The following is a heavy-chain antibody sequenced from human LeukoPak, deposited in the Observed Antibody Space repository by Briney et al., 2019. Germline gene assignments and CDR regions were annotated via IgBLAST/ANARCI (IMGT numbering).Heavy chain of an antibody. Sequence: SETLSLTCTVSGYSISSGYYWGWIRQPPGKGLEWIGSIYHSGSTYYNPSLKSRVTISVDTSKNQFSLKLSSVTAADTAVYYCARHAYCSSTSCYTAGYYYYYMDVWGKGTTVTISS. CDR2: IYHSGST. CDR1: GYSISSGYY. V-gene: IGHV4-38-2*02. J-gene: IGHJ6*03. CDR3: ARHAYCSSTSCYTAGYYYYYMDV. D-gene: IGHD2-2*01.